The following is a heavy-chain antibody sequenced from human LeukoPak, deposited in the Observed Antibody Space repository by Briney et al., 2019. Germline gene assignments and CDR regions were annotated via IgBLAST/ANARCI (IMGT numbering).Heavy chain of an antibody. D-gene: IGHD6-19*01. CDR2: IIPMRGMV. J-gene: IGHJ6*02. V-gene: IGHV1-69*04. CDR1: GGTFISYA. CDR3: ARANWGIKVTGAYYYYGMDV. Sequence: SVKVSCKASGGTFISYAISWVRQAPGQGLEWMGRIIPMRGMVNYAQKFQGRVTITADMSTSTAYMELSSLRSEDKAVYYCARANWGIKVTGAYYYYGMDVWGQGTMVTVSS.